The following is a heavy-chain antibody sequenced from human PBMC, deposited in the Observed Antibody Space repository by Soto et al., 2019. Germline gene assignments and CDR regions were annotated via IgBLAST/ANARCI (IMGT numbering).Heavy chain of an antibody. V-gene: IGHV3-30*18. CDR2: ISYDGSNK. CDR3: ANGLDSWLYRIDH. CDR1: GFTFSSYG. J-gene: IGHJ4*02. Sequence: GGSLRLSCAASGFTFSSYGMHWVRQAPGKGLEWVAVISYDGSNKYYADSVKGRFTISRDNSKNTLYLQMNSLRAEDTAVYYCANGLDSWLYRIDHWGPATLVTVSS. D-gene: IGHD3-9*01.